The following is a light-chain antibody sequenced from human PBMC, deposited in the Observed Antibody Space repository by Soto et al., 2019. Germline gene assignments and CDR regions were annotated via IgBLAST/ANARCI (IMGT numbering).Light chain of an antibody. J-gene: IGKJ2*01. Sequence: DIQMTQSPSSLSASVGDRVTITCQASQDISNXLNWYQQKPGKAPKLLIYDASNLETGVPSRFSGSGSGTDFTFTISSLQPEDIATYYCQQYDNLPRYTFGQGTKLEIK. CDR3: QQYDNLPRYT. V-gene: IGKV1-33*01. CDR1: QDISNX. CDR2: DAS.